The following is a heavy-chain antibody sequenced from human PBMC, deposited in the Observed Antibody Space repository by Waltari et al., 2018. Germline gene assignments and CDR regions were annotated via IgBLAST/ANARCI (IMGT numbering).Heavy chain of an antibody. J-gene: IGHJ6*03. CDR1: GGSVSDNY. V-gene: IGHV4-59*02. D-gene: IGHD3-16*01. Sequence: QVQLQDSGPGLVKPSETLSLTCTVSGGSVSDNYWTWVRQPPGKGLGGIGYVYYSKSANYNPAPKSRGILSVHMSKSQLSLRLTSVTAADTAVYYCASLPPFQILGRYYMDVWGKGTAVTVPS. CDR3: ASLPPFQILGRYYMDV. CDR2: VYYSKSA.